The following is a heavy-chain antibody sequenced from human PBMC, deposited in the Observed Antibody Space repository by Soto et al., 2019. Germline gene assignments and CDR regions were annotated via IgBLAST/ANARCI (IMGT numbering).Heavy chain of an antibody. J-gene: IGHJ6*02. CDR1: GDSVSSNSAA. Sequence: QVQLQQSGPGLVKPSQTLSLTCAISGDSVSSNSAAWNWIRQSPSRGLEWLGRTYYRSKWYNDYAVSVKSRITINPDTSKNQFSLQLHSVTPEDTAVYYCARAGSSSGWWGIGRYYYYGMDVWGQGTTVTVSS. D-gene: IGHD6-19*01. CDR3: ARAGSSSGWWGIGRYYYYGMDV. CDR2: TYYRSKWYN. V-gene: IGHV6-1*01.